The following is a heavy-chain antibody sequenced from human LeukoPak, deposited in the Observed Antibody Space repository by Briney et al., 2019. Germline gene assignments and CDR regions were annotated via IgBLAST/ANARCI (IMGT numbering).Heavy chain of an antibody. Sequence: SETLSLTCTVSGGSVSSGSYYWSWIRQPPGKGLEWIGYIYYSGSTNYNPSRKGRVTISVDTSKNQLSLKLSSVTAADTAVYYCAKNAGYSSSWIDYWGQGTLVTVSS. CDR2: IYYSGST. CDR3: AKNAGYSSSWIDY. J-gene: IGHJ4*02. CDR1: GGSVSSGSYY. V-gene: IGHV4-61*01. D-gene: IGHD6-13*01.